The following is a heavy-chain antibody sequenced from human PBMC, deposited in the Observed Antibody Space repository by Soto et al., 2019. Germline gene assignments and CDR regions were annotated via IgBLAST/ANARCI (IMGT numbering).Heavy chain of an antibody. J-gene: IGHJ6*02. V-gene: IGHV3-30-3*01. CDR1: GFTFSSYA. CDR3: AQCLLGVNYYYGMDV. CDR2: ISYDGSNK. D-gene: IGHD3-16*01. Sequence: GGSLRLSCAASGFTFSSYAMHWVRQAPGKGLEWVAVISYDGSNKYYADSVKGRFTISRDNSKNTLYLQMNSLRAEDTAVYYCAQCLLGVNYYYGMDVWGQGTTVTVSS.